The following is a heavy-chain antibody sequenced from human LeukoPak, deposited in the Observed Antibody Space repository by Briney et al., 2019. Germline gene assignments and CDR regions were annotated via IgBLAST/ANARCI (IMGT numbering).Heavy chain of an antibody. CDR3: ARDLYSSSSVIWFDP. V-gene: IGHV4-4*07. Sequence: PSETLSLTCTVSGGSISSYYWSWIRQPAGKGLEWIGRIYTSGSTNYNPSLKSRVTMSVDTSKNQFSLKLSSVTAADTAVYFCARDLYSSSSVIWFDPWGQGTLVTVSS. CDR2: IYTSGST. CDR1: GGSISSYY. J-gene: IGHJ5*02. D-gene: IGHD6-6*01.